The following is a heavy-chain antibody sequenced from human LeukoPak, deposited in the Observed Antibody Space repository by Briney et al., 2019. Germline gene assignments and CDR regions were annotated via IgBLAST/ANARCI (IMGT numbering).Heavy chain of an antibody. V-gene: IGHV3-15*01. D-gene: IGHD3-3*01. CDR2: IKSKTDGGTT. CDR3: TTDQYYDFWSGYYDY. J-gene: IGHJ4*02. Sequence: PSETLSLTCAVSGGSISSSNWWSWVRQPPRKGLEWVGRIKSKTDGGTTDYAAPVKGRFTISRDDSKNTLYLQMNSLKTEDTAVYYCTTDQYYDFWSGYYDYWGQGTLVTVSS. CDR1: GGSISSSNW.